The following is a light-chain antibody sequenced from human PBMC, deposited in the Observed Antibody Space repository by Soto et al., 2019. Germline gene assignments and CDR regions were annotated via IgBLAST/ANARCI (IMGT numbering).Light chain of an antibody. Sequence: IQMAQSPSSLSASLGDRVTITCRASRTLGFYLNWYQQKPGRAPQLLIYTASNLLTGVPSRFIGSGSGTEFTLTISSLQPEDFATYYCQQSLSSPLTFGGGTKV. V-gene: IGKV1-39*01. J-gene: IGKJ4*01. CDR1: RTLGFY. CDR3: QQSLSSPLT. CDR2: TAS.